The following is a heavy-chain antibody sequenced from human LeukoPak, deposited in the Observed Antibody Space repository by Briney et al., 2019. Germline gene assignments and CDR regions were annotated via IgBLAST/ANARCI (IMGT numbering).Heavy chain of an antibody. CDR3: ASGPAAVARGLIFY. V-gene: IGHV3-21*01. CDR1: GFTFSSYS. D-gene: IGHD3-10*01. CDR2: ISSKSRYI. J-gene: IGHJ4*02. Sequence: GGSLRLSCVVSGFTFSSYSINWVRQAPGKGLEWVSSISSKSRYIYYADSVKGRFTISRDNAKNSLSLQMNSLRAEDTAVYYCASGPAAVARGLIFYWGQGTLVTVSS.